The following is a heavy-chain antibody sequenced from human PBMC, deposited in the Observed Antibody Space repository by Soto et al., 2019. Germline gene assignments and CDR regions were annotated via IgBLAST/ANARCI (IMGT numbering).Heavy chain of an antibody. CDR3: ARNFGPLRGNWFDP. V-gene: IGHV4-4*02. Sequence: SETLSLTCAVSGGSISSSNWWIWVRQPPGKGLEWIGEIYHSGSTNYNPSLKSRVTISVDKSKNQFSLKLSSVTAADTAVYYCARNFGPLRGNWFDPWGQGTLVTVPQ. D-gene: IGHD3-10*01. J-gene: IGHJ5*02. CDR2: IYHSGST. CDR1: GGSISSSNW.